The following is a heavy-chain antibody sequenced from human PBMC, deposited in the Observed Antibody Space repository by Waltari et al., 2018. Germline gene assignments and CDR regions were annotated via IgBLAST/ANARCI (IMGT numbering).Heavy chain of an antibody. Sequence: QVQLVESGGGVVQPGGSLRLSCAASGFTFSSYGMHWVRQAPGKGLEWVAFIRYDGSNKYYADSVKGRFTISRENSKNTLYLQMNSLRAEDTAVYYCAKGLSPGSSYDYWGQGTLVTVSS. V-gene: IGHV3-30*02. J-gene: IGHJ4*02. D-gene: IGHD1-26*01. CDR3: AKGLSPGSSYDY. CDR2: IRYDGSNK. CDR1: GFTFSSYG.